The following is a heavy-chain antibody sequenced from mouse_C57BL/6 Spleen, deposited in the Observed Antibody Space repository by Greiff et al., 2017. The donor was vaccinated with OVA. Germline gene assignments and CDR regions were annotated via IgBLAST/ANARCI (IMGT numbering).Heavy chain of an antibody. CDR3: TRCACFDGGYYFDY. CDR2: IDPETGGT. J-gene: IGHJ2*01. D-gene: IGHD6-1*01. Sequence: VQLQQSGAELVRPGASVTLSCKASGYTFTDYEMHWVKQTPVHGLEWIGAIDPETGGTAYNQKFKGKAILTADKSSSTAYMELRSLTSEDSAVYYCTRCACFDGGYYFDYWGQGTTLTVSS. V-gene: IGHV1-15*01. CDR1: GYTFTDYE.